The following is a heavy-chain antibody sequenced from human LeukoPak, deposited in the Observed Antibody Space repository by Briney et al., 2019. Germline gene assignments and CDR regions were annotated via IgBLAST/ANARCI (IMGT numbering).Heavy chain of an antibody. CDR1: GGSISSYY. CDR3: ARISTVTTSRAYYYYYYMDV. V-gene: IGHV4-4*07. CDR2: IYTSGST. D-gene: IGHD4-17*01. Sequence: PSETLSLTCTVSGGSISSYYWSWIRQPAGKGLEWIRRIYTSGSTNYNPSLKSRVTMSVDTSKNQFSLKLSSVTAADTAAYYCARISTVTTSRAYYYYYYMDVWGKGTTVTVSS. J-gene: IGHJ6*03.